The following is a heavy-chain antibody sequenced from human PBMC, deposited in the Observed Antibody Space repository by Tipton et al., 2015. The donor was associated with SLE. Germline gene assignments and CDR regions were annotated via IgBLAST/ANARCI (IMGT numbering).Heavy chain of an antibody. Sequence: LRLSCTVSGGSISSYYWSWIRQPPGKGLEWIGYIYYSGSTNYNPSLKSRVTISVDTSKNQFSLKLSSVTAADTAVYYCARQGYSSGVINWFDPWGQGTLVTVSS. V-gene: IGHV4-59*08. D-gene: IGHD6-19*01. CDR1: GGSISSYY. J-gene: IGHJ5*02. CDR3: ARQGYSSGVINWFDP. CDR2: IYYSGST.